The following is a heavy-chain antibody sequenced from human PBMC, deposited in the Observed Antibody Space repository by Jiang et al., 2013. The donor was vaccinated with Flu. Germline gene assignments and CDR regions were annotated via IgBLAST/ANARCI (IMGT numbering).Heavy chain of an antibody. Sequence: GPGLVKPSETLSLSCSVSGDSITDNTYYWDWVRRPPGRGLEWIGTIYYTGNTYYNPSLKSRLTISADTSKNSFSLTLTSATAADTAIYYCARHRAGALRYFDYWGQGTLVTVSS. V-gene: IGHV4-39*01. CDR3: ARHRAGALRYFDY. J-gene: IGHJ4*02. CDR1: GDSITDNTYY. D-gene: IGHD1-26*01. CDR2: IYYTGNT.